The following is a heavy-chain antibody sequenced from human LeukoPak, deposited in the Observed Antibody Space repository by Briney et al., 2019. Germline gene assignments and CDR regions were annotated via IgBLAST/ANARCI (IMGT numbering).Heavy chain of an antibody. CDR2: ISSSGSTI. J-gene: IGHJ3*02. Sequence: PGGSLRLSCAASGFTFSSYEMNWVRQAPGKGLEWVSYISSSGSTIYYADSVKGRFTISRDNAKNSLYLQMNSLRAEDTAVYYCARDLNYDFWSGYQWRDIDAFDIWGQGTMVTVSS. V-gene: IGHV3-48*03. D-gene: IGHD3-3*01. CDR1: GFTFSSYE. CDR3: ARDLNYDFWSGYQWRDIDAFDI.